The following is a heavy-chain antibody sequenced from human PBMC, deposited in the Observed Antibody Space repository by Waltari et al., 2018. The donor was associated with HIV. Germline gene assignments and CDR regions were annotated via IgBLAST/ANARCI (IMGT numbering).Heavy chain of an antibody. CDR2: INPYSGGT. D-gene: IGHD2-2*01. V-gene: IGHV1-2*04. CDR1: GSTFTGYY. Sequence: QVKLVQSGAEVKKPGASVKVSCKASGSTFTGYYMHWVRQAPGQGIEWMGWINPYSGGTNYAQKFQGWVTMTRDTSISTAYMDLSRLRSDDTAVYYCASDSPYCSSTSCLGYWGQGTLVTVSS. J-gene: IGHJ4*02. CDR3: ASDSPYCSSTSCLGY.